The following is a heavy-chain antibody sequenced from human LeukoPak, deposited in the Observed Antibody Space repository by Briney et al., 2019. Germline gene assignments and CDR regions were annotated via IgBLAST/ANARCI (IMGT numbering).Heavy chain of an antibody. CDR1: GGSISSYY. D-gene: IGHD1-1*01. CDR2: IYYSGST. CDR3: ARGQTGTTAYYYYYYYMDV. V-gene: IGHV4-59*01. Sequence: SETLSLTCTVSGGSISSYYWSWIRQPPGKGLEWIGYIYYSGSTNYNPSLKSRVTISVDTSKNQFSLKLSSVTAADTAVYYCARGQTGTTAYYYYYYYMDVWGKGTTVTVSS. J-gene: IGHJ6*03.